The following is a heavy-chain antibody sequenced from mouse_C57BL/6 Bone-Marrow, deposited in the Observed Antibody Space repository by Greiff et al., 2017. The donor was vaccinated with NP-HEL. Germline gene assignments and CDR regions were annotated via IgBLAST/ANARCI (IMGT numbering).Heavy chain of an antibody. V-gene: IGHV3-6*01. D-gene: IGHD1-1*01. Sequence: ESGPGLVKPSRPLPPPSLFIASSFPSGFYWNWFRRFPGNKLEWMGYISYDVSNNSNPSLKNRISITRDTSKNQFFLKLNSVTTEDTATYYCARVGTTVEFAYWGQGTLVTVSA. CDR2: ISYDVSN. J-gene: IGHJ3*01. CDR1: ASSFPSGFY. CDR3: ARVGTTVEFAY.